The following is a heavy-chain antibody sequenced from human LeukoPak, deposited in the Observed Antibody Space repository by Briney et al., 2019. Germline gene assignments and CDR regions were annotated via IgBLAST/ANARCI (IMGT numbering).Heavy chain of an antibody. CDR3: AKDRDGYCSGGSCYYDAFDI. CDR1: GFTFSSYA. V-gene: IGHV3-23*01. CDR2: ISGSGGST. J-gene: IGHJ3*02. Sequence: GGSLRLSCAASGFTFSSYAMSWVRQAPGKGLEWVSVISGSGGSTYYADSVKGRFTISRDNSKDTLYLQMNSLRAEDTAVYYCAKDRDGYCSGGSCYYDAFDIWGQGTMVTVSS. D-gene: IGHD2-15*01.